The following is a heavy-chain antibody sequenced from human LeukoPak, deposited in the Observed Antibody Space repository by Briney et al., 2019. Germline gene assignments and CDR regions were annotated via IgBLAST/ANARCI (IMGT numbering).Heavy chain of an antibody. V-gene: IGHV3-64*04. Sequence: GGSLRLSCSASGFTFSNYAMHWVRQAPGKGLEHVSVISSNGHRTYYADSVKGRFTISRDNSKNTLYLQMNSLRAEDTAVYYCSTTMVVTPRSDYWGLGTLVTVSS. CDR2: ISSNGHRT. D-gene: IGHD4-23*01. CDR3: STTMVVTPRSDY. CDR1: GFTFSNYA. J-gene: IGHJ4*02.